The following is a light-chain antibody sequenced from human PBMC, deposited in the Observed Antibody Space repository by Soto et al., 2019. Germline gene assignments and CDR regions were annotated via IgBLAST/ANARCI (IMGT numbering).Light chain of an antibody. CDR2: DAS. J-gene: IGKJ1*01. CDR3: HQHTDWPQQWT. CDR1: QRISSY. V-gene: IGKV3-11*01. Sequence: EVVLTQSPDTLSLPPGERATLSCRASQRISSYLAWYQQKPGPAPRLLLHDASSRATGIPARFSGSGCGTDFTLTISSLEPEDFAVYYCHQHTDWPQQWTFGQGTKVDIK.